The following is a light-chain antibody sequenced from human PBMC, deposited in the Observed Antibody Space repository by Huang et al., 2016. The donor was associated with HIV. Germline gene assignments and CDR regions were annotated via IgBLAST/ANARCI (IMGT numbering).Light chain of an antibody. CDR1: QSVSSD. V-gene: IGKV3-11*01. J-gene: IGKJ4*01. CDR2: DAS. Sequence: EIILTQSPATLSLSPGERATLSCRASQSVSSDLAWYQQKPGQAPRLLIYDASNRATGSPARFSGSGCGTDFTLTISSLEPEDFAVYYCQQRSNRPPLTFGGGTKVEIK. CDR3: QQRSNRPPLT.